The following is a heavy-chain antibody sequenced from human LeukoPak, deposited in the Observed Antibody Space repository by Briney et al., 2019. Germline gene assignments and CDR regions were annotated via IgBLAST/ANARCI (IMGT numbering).Heavy chain of an antibody. CDR3: ARLSLVFDPYFFDS. Sequence: SETLSLTCHVSNQFISSGHYWGWLRQSPEEGLEYIGAIHYTGVTYYNAALESRVTISVDTSNNQFSLRLTSVTAADTAMYYCARLSLVFDPYFFDSWGRGALVTVSA. V-gene: IGHV4-38-2*01. CDR2: IHYTGVT. CDR1: NQFISSGHY. J-gene: IGHJ4*02. D-gene: IGHD2-21*01.